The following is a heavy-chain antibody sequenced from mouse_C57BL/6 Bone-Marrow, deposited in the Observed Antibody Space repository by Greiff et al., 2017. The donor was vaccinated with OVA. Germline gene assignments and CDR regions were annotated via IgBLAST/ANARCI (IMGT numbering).Heavy chain of an antibody. J-gene: IGHJ4*01. Sequence: EVQGVESGGGLVQPGGSLKLSCAASGFTFSDYGMAWVRQAPRKGPEWVAFISNLAYSIYYADTVTGRVTISRENAKNTLYLEMSSLRSEDTAMYYCARTYAGAMDYWGQGTSVTVSS. CDR3: ARTYAGAMDY. V-gene: IGHV5-15*01. CDR2: ISNLAYSI. CDR1: GFTFSDYG. D-gene: IGHD5-1*01.